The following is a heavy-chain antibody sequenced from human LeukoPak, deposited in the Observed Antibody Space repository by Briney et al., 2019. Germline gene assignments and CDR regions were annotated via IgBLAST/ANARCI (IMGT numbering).Heavy chain of an antibody. CDR3: GRNVIGARDLDY. J-gene: IGHJ4*02. V-gene: IGHV1-69*04. Sequence: GASVKVSCKASGGTFSSYAISWVRQAPGQGLEWMGRIIPILGIANYAQKFQGRVTITADKSTSTAYMELSSLRSEDTAVYYCGRNVIGARDLDYWGQGTLVTVSS. CDR2: IIPILGIA. CDR1: GGTFSSYA. D-gene: IGHD2/OR15-2a*01.